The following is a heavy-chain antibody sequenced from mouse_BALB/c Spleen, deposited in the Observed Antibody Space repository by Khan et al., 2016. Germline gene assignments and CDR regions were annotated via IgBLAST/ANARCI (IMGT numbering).Heavy chain of an antibody. CDR1: GYTFTDYW. V-gene: IGHV1-7*01. CDR2: INPTTGYT. D-gene: IGHD1-1*01. Sequence: QVQLQQSGAELAKPGASVKMSCKASGYTFTDYWMHWVKQRPGQGLEWIGYINPTTGYTEYNQKFKDKATLTADKSSSTAYVQLSSLTSEDSAVYYCASWSYYYGSSYGWFAYWGQGTLVTVSA. J-gene: IGHJ3*01. CDR3: ASWSYYYGSSYGWFAY.